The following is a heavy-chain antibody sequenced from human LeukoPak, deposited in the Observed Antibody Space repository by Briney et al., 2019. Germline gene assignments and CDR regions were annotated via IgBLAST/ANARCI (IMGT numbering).Heavy chain of an antibody. Sequence: GGSLRLSCAASGFTFDDYTMHWVRQAPGKGLEWGSLITWDGGSTYYADSVKGRFTISRDNIRYSRSLQMNSLRNEDTALYYCPKEAQRYFHHWGQGTLVTVSS. CDR2: ITWDGGST. J-gene: IGHJ1*01. CDR1: GFTFDDYT. V-gene: IGHV3-43*01. CDR3: PKEAQRYFHH.